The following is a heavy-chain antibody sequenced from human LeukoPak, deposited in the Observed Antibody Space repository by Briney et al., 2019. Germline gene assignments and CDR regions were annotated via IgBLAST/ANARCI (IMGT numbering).Heavy chain of an antibody. CDR3: AKRDLVRGALGY. V-gene: IGHV3-66*02. D-gene: IGHD3-10*01. J-gene: IGHJ1*01. CDR1: GFTVSSNY. Sequence: GGSLRLSCAASGFTVSSNYMSWVRQAPGKGLEWVSVIYSGGSTYYANSVKGRFTISRDDSKNTLYVQMNSLRAEDTAVYYCAKRDLVRGALGYWGQGTLVTVSS. CDR2: IYSGGST.